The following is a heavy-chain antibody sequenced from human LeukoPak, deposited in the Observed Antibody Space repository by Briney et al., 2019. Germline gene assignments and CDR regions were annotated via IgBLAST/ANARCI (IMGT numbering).Heavy chain of an antibody. J-gene: IGHJ4*02. D-gene: IGHD6-19*01. Sequence: SETLSLTCAVYGGSFSGYYWSWIRQPPGKGLEWIGEINHSGSTNYNPSLKSRVTISVDTSTNQFSLKLSSVTAADTAVYYCASMRIGQWLTRVVGSYFDYWGQGTLVTVSS. V-gene: IGHV4-34*01. CDR3: ASMRIGQWLTRVVGSYFDY. CDR2: INHSGST. CDR1: GGSFSGYY.